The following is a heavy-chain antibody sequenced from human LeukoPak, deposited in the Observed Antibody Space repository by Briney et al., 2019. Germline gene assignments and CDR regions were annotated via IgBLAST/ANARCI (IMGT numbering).Heavy chain of an antibody. V-gene: IGHV3-23*01. D-gene: IGHD3-22*01. CDR1: GFTFRSYA. Sequence: GGSLRLSCAASGFTFRSYAMSWVRQAPGKGLDWVSAIDSTGDYTYHADSVKGRLTISRDDSKNTLYLQMDSLRAEDTAIYYCAKGSSGGRPYYFDYWGQGTLVTVSS. CDR2: IDSTGDYT. J-gene: IGHJ4*02. CDR3: AKGSSGGRPYYFDY.